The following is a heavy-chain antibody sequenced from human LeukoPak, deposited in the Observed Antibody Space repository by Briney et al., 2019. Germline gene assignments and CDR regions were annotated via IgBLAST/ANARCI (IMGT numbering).Heavy chain of an antibody. CDR1: GYTLTELS. J-gene: IGHJ4*02. V-gene: IGHV1-24*01. CDR3: ATGYDILTGYYTYYFDY. D-gene: IGHD3-9*01. CDR2: FDPEDGET. Sequence: ASVKVSCKVSGYTLTELSMHWVRQAPGKGLEWMGGFDPEDGETIYAQKFQGRVTMTEDTSADTAYMELSSLRSEDTAVYYCATGYDILTGYYTYYFDYWGQGTLVTVSS.